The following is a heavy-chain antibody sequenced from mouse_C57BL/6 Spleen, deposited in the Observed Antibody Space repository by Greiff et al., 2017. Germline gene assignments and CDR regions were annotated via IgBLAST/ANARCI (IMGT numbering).Heavy chain of an antibody. J-gene: IGHJ1*03. CDR3: ASYYGSTNWYFDG. CDR1: GFTFSDYG. V-gene: IGHV5-17*01. CDR2: ISSGSSTI. D-gene: IGHD1-1*01. Sequence: EVKLMESGGGLVKPGGSQKLSCAASGFTFSDYGMHWVRQAPEKGLEWVAYISSGSSTIYYADTVKGRFTFSRDNAKNTLFLQLTSLRSKDTAMYYCASYYGSTNWYFDGGGTGTTVTGSS.